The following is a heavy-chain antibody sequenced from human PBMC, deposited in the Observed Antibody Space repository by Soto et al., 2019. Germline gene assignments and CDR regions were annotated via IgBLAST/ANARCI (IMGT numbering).Heavy chain of an antibody. Sequence: ASVKVSCKASGGTFSSYAISWVRQAPGQGLEWMGGIIPIFGTANYAQKFQGRVTITADESTSTAYMELSSLRSEDTAVYYCARGSIGARGRYYYGMDVWGQGTTVTVSS. CDR3: ARGSIGARGRYYYGMDV. CDR1: GGTFSSYA. J-gene: IGHJ6*02. CDR2: IIPIFGTA. V-gene: IGHV1-69*13. D-gene: IGHD6-6*01.